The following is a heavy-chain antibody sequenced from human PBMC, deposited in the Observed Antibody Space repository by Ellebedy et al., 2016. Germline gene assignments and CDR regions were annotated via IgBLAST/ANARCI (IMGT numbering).Heavy chain of an antibody. CDR3: ARAALGQWLAYYFDY. CDR2: IGDSGTHI. CDR1: GFTVSSFG. Sequence: GESLKISCAASGFTVSSFGMNWVRHAPGKGLEWVSSIGDSGTHIYYADSVRGRFTISRDNAKNSLYLQMNSLRAEDTAIYYCARAALGQWLAYYFDYWGQGILVTVSS. V-gene: IGHV3-21*01. D-gene: IGHD6-19*01. J-gene: IGHJ4*02.